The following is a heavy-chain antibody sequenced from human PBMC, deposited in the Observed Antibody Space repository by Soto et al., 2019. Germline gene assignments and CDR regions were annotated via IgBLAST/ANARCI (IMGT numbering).Heavy chain of an antibody. J-gene: IGHJ5*02. CDR3: ARGEVFLTGSTLFDP. V-gene: IGHV4-30-4*01. CDR1: GGSISSGDYY. Sequence: SETLSLTCTVSGGSISSGDYYWSWIRQPPGKGLEWIGYIYYSGSTYYNPSLKSRVTISVDTSKNQFSLKLSSVTAADTAVYYCARGEVFLTGSTLFDPWGQGTLVTVSS. D-gene: IGHD3-9*01. CDR2: IYYSGST.